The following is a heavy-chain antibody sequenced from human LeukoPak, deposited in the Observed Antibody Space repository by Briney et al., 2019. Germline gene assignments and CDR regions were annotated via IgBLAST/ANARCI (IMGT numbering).Heavy chain of an antibody. D-gene: IGHD2-8*01. Sequence: GGSLRLSCTASGFNFSTYWMTWVRQVPGKGLEWVAYIQYDGSNEQFADSVKGRFSISRDSSKNILYLQVNSLRAEDTAVYYCAKDRCSNGIGCYYYYMDVWGKGTTVTISS. CDR2: IQYDGSNE. CDR1: GFNFSTYW. V-gene: IGHV3-30*02. J-gene: IGHJ6*03. CDR3: AKDRCSNGIGCYYYYMDV.